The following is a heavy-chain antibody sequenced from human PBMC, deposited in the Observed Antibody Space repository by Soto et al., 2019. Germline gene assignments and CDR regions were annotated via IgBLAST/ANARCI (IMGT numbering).Heavy chain of an antibody. Sequence: LRLSCAASGFTFSSYSMNWVRQAPGKGLEWVSSISSSSSYIYYADSVKGRFTISRDNAKNSLYLQMNSLRAEDTAVYYCARDPRPSYYYDSSGYYDVYWGQGTLVTVSS. V-gene: IGHV3-21*01. J-gene: IGHJ4*02. CDR1: GFTFSSYS. CDR2: ISSSSSYI. D-gene: IGHD3-22*01. CDR3: ARDPRPSYYYDSSGYYDVY.